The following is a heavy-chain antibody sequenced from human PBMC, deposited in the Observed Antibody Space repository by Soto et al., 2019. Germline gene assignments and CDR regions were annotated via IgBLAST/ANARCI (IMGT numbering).Heavy chain of an antibody. D-gene: IGHD2-15*01. V-gene: IGHV4-59*01. Sequence: SETLSLTCTVSGGSISSYYWGWIRQPPGKGLEWIGYIYYSGSTNYNPSLKSRVTISVDTSKNQFSLKLSSVTAADTAVYYCARGRWGCSGGSCYWWFDPWGQGTLVTVSS. J-gene: IGHJ5*02. CDR2: IYYSGST. CDR1: GGSISSYY. CDR3: ARGRWGCSGGSCYWWFDP.